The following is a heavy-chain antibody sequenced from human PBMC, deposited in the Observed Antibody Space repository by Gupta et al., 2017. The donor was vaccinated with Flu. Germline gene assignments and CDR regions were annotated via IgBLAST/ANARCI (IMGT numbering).Heavy chain of an antibody. CDR3: ARGLPMPRSYYYYGMDV. D-gene: IGHD2-2*01. J-gene: IGHJ6*02. CDR1: GFTFSSYD. V-gene: IGHV3-13*01. Sequence: EVQLVESGGGLVQPGGSLRLSCAASGFTFSSYDMHWVRQATGKGLEWVSAIGTAGDTYYPGSVKGRFTISRENAKNSLYLQMNSLRAGDTAVYYCARGLPMPRSYYYYGMDVWGQGTTVTVSS. CDR2: IGTAGDT.